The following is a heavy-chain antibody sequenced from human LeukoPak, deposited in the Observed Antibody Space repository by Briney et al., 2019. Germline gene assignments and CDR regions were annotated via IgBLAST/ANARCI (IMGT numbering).Heavy chain of an antibody. J-gene: IGHJ3*02. CDR2: IYPGDSDT. CDR1: VYSFSNYW. CDR3: ARRSLGLDAFDI. Sequence: GESLKISCKGSVYSFSNYWIGWVRQLPGKGLEWMGIIYPGDSDTRYSPSFQGQVTISADKSITTAYLQWSSLKASDTAMYYFARRSLGLDAFDIWGQGTMVTVSS. V-gene: IGHV5-51*01.